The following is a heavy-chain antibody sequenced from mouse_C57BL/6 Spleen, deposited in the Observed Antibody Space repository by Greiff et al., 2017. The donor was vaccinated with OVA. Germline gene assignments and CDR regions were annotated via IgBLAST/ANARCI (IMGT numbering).Heavy chain of an antibody. J-gene: IGHJ4*01. Sequence: QVQLQQPGAELVRPGSSVKLSCKASGYTFTSYWMDWVKQRPGQGLEWIGNIYPSDSVTNYNQKFKDKATLTVDKSSSTAYMQLSRLTSEDSAVYYCARNSNYVGYYCAMDYWGQGTSVTVSS. CDR3: ARNSNYVGYYCAMDY. CDR1: GYTFTSYW. D-gene: IGHD2-5*01. V-gene: IGHV1-61*01. CDR2: IYPSDSVT.